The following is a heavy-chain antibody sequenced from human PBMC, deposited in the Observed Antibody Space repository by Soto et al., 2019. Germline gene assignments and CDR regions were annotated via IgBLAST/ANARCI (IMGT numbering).Heavy chain of an antibody. J-gene: IGHJ6*02. V-gene: IGHV4-30-4*02. CDR2: ILSSATP. CDR1: GDSISIGDKH. Sequence: SDPLSLTGTVSGDSISIGDKHWRCIRPPPGKGLGWIWYILSSATPDYNPSLNSRLTMSLDTSQTHFSLKLNDVTDADTAVYYCARVRSPFDYYYSMDVWGQGTTVT. D-gene: IGHD3-16*01. CDR3: ARVRSPFDYYYSMDV.